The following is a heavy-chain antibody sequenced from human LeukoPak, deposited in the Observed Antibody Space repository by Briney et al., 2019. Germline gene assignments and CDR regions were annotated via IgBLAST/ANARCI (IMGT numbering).Heavy chain of an antibody. CDR2: ISYDGSNK. Sequence: SCKVSGYTLTGLSMHWVRQAPGKGLEWVAVISYDGSNKYYADSVKGRFTISRDNSKNTLYLQMNSLRAEDTAVYYCARYNRLFDAFDIWGRGTMVTVSS. D-gene: IGHD1-1*01. V-gene: IGHV3-30-3*01. CDR3: ARYNRLFDAFDI. CDR1: GYTLTGLS. J-gene: IGHJ3*02.